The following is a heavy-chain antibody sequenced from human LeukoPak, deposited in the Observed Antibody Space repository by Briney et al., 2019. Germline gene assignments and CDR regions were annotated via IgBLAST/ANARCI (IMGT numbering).Heavy chain of an antibody. CDR2: IYYSGTT. Sequence: SETLSLTCTVSGGSISPYYWSWIRQPPGKGLEWIGYIYYSGTTNYNPSLKSRVTMSADTSNNHLSLRLTFVTAADTALYYCARHSYNYYGLDVWGQGTTITVSS. V-gene: IGHV4-59*08. CDR3: ARHSYNYYGLDV. J-gene: IGHJ6*02. CDR1: GGSISPYY.